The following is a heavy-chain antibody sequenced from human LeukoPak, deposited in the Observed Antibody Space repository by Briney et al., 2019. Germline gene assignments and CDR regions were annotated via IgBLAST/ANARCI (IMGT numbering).Heavy chain of an antibody. Sequence: SETLSLTCTVSGGSISSSRYYRVWIRQPPGKGLEWIGSIYYSGSTYYNPSLKSRVTISVDMSKNQFSLKLSFVTAADTAVYYCARIVVGALLDYFDYWGQGTLVTVSS. J-gene: IGHJ4*02. V-gene: IGHV4-39*01. CDR1: GGSISSSRYY. CDR3: ARIVVGALLDYFDY. CDR2: IYYSGST. D-gene: IGHD1-26*01.